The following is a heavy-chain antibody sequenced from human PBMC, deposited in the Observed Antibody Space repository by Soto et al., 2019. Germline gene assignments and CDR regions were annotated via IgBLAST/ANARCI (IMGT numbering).Heavy chain of an antibody. CDR1: GGSISSGGYY. V-gene: IGHV4-31*03. D-gene: IGHD2-15*01. CDR3: AREIVVVVAATQYNWFDP. J-gene: IGHJ5*02. CDR2: IYYSGST. Sequence: QVQLQESGPGLVKPSQTLSLTCTVSGGSISSGGYYWSWIRQHPGKGLEWIGYIYYSGSTSYNPSLKSRVTISVDTSKNRFSLKLSSVTAADTAVYYCAREIVVVVAATQYNWFDPWGQGTLVTVAS.